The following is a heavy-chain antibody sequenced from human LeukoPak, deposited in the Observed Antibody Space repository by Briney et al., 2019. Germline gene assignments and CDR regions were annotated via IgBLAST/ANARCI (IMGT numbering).Heavy chain of an antibody. CDR2: INHSGST. Sequence: SQTLSLTCGVYGGSFSGYYWNWIRQSPGKGLEWIGEINHSGSTNYNPSLKSRVTMSVDTSQKQFSLRLTSVTAADTAVYYCARGRYLTTLGGAAAGFLDYWGQGTLVTVSS. J-gene: IGHJ4*02. CDR1: GGSFSGYY. CDR3: ARGRYLTTLGGAAAGFLDY. V-gene: IGHV4-34*01. D-gene: IGHD6-13*01.